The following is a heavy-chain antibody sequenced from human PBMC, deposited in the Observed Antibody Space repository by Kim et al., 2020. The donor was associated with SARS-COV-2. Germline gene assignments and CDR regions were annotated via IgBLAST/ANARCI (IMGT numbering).Heavy chain of an antibody. CDR2: ISWNSGSI. CDR3: AKDIVRFGELLYRAPDY. Sequence: GGSLRLSCAASGFTFGDYAMHWVRQAPGKGLEWVSGISWNSGSIGYADSVKGRFTISRDNAKNSLYLQMNSLRAEDTALYYCAKDIVRFGELLYRAPDYWGQGTLVTVSS. D-gene: IGHD3-10*01. CDR1: GFTFGDYA. V-gene: IGHV3-9*01. J-gene: IGHJ4*02.